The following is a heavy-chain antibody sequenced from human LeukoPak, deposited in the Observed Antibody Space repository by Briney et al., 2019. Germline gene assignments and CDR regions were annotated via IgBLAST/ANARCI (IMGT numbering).Heavy chain of an antibody. CDR3: ARAPRGATLA. J-gene: IGHJ5*02. CDR2: ISNNGGYK. CDR1: GFTFSSYG. D-gene: IGHD1-26*01. Sequence: GGSLRLSCATSGFTFSSYGFHWVRQAPGKGLEWVAVISNNGGYKHYTDSVKGRFTISRDDSKNTLYLQMNSLRAEDTAVYYCARAPRGATLAWGQGTLVTVSS. V-gene: IGHV3-33*01.